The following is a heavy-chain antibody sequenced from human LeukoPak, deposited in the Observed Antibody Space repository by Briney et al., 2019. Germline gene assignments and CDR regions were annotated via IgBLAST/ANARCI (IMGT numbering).Heavy chain of an antibody. Sequence: SETLSLTCTVSGGSISSYYWSWIRQPPGKGLEWIGYIYYSGSTNYNPSLKSRVTISVDTSKNQFSLKLSSVTAADTAVYYCAPARAGCSSTSCLYYYYMDVWGKGTTVTVSS. V-gene: IGHV4-59*01. CDR3: APARAGCSSTSCLYYYYMDV. J-gene: IGHJ6*03. CDR1: GGSISSYY. CDR2: IYYSGST. D-gene: IGHD2-2*01.